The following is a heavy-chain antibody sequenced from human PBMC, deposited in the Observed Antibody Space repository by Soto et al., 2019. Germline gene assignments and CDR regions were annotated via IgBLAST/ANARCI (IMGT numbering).Heavy chain of an antibody. V-gene: IGHV3-30*02. CDR3: AKPHLDSSGYYSYFDY. CDR1: GFTFSIYS. D-gene: IGHD3-22*01. Sequence: PGGSLRLSCAASGFTFSIYSMNWVRQAPGKGLEWVSYIIHDRSNIYYADSVKGRFTISRDNSKNTLYLQMNSLRAEDTAVYYCAKPHLDSSGYYSYFDYWGQGTLVTVSS. CDR2: IIHDRSNI. J-gene: IGHJ4*02.